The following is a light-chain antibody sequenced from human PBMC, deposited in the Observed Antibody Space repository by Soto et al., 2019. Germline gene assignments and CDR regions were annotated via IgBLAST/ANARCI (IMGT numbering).Light chain of an antibody. CDR3: QQSYSTPPT. Sequence: DIQITQSPSSLSASVGDRVTITCLASQSISSYLNWYQQKPGKAPKLLIHAASSLQSGVPSRFSGSGSGTDFTLTISSLQPEDFATYYCQQSYSTPPTFGQGTKVDIK. CDR1: QSISSY. J-gene: IGKJ1*01. CDR2: AAS. V-gene: IGKV1-39*01.